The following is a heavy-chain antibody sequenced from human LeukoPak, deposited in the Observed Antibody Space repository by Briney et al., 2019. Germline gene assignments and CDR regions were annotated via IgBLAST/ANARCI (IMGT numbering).Heavy chain of an antibody. CDR1: GYTFTNYG. CDR2: ISGHNSNT. CDR3: AKYDFWSGYSDY. D-gene: IGHD3-3*01. V-gene: IGHV1-18*01. Sequence: ASVKVSCKASGYTFTNYGISWVRQAPGQGLEWMGWISGHNSNTNYAQNLQGRVTMTTDTSTGTAYMELRSLRSDDTAVYYCAKYDFWSGYSDYWGQGTLVTVSS. J-gene: IGHJ4*02.